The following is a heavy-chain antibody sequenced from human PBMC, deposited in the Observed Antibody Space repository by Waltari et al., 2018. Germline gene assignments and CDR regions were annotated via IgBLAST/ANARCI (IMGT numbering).Heavy chain of an antibody. D-gene: IGHD3-3*02. V-gene: IGHV4-39*01. J-gene: IGHJ5*02. CDR3: ARFSKSANWIDP. Sequence: QLQLQESGPGLVKPSETLSLTCTVAGGSLSSSGSYWGWIRQPPGKGLEWIGSISYSGITYYNTSLMSRVTISVDTSKNQFSLKLTSVIAAETAVFYCARFSKSANWIDPWGQGTLVTVSS. CDR2: ISYSGIT. CDR1: GGSLSSSGSY.